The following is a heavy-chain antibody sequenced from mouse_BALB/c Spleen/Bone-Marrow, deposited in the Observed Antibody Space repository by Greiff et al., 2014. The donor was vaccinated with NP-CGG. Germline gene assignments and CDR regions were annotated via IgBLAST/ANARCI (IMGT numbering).Heavy chain of an antibody. D-gene: IGHD1-1*01. Sequence: VQLQQPIPCVGSPRLSFSLTGISSGVFCLDNYMHWVKQRPEQGLEWIGRIDPANGNTKYDQKFQGMATITADTSSNTAYLQLSGVTSEDTAVYFCAPYYYGSSPFAYWGQGTLVTVSA. CDR3: APYYYGSSPFAY. CDR1: GVFCLDNY. CDR2: IDPANGNT. J-gene: IGHJ3*01. V-gene: IGHV14-3*02.